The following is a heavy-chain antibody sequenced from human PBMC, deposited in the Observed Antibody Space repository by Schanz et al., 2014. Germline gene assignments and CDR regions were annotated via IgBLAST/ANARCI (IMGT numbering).Heavy chain of an antibody. CDR2: ISGTTTYT. CDR1: GFTFRDYY. V-gene: IGHV3-11*05. Sequence: QVQLVESGGGLVKPGGSLRLSCAASGFTFRDYYMSWIRQAPGKGLEWVSYISGTTTYTNYADSVKGRFTISRDNAKNSLYLQMNSLRAEDTAVYYCAKDLLYGAPMPLNHLDYWGQGTLVTVSS. J-gene: IGHJ4*02. CDR3: AKDLLYGAPMPLNHLDY. D-gene: IGHD2-2*01.